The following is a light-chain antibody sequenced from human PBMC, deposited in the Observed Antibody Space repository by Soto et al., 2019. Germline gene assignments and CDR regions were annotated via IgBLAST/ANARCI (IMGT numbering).Light chain of an antibody. J-gene: IGKJ5*01. V-gene: IGKV1-39*01. CDR3: QQSYSIPIT. CDR2: AAS. Sequence: DIQMTQSPSSLSASVGDRVTITCRASPSIGTYLNWYQHKLGKAPKLLIYAASSLQGGVPSRFTGSGSGTDFTLTINSLQPEDFATYFRQQSYSIPITFGQGTRLEIK. CDR1: PSIGTY.